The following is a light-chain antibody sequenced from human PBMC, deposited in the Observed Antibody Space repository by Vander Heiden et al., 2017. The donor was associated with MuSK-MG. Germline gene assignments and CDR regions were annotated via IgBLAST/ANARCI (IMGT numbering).Light chain of an antibody. CDR2: DAS. Sequence: EIVLTQSPATLSLSPGERATLSCRGSQSVSGYLAWYQQKPGQAPRLLISDASNRATGIPARFSGSGSGTDFTLTINSLEPEDFAVYYCQHRSSWPLTFGPGTKVEIK. V-gene: IGKV3-11*01. J-gene: IGKJ3*01. CDR3: QHRSSWPLT. CDR1: QSVSGY.